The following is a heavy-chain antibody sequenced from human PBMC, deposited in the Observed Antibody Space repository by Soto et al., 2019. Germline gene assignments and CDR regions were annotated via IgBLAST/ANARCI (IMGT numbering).Heavy chain of an antibody. CDR1: GFTFSNYA. D-gene: IGHD3-16*01. V-gene: IGHV3-23*01. CDR3: AKAYLVWSSEQPDLFDY. CDR2: ISGSGGRS. Sequence: EVQLLDSGGGLVQPGGSLRLSCAASGFTFSNYAMTWVRQGPGKGLEWVSGISGSGGRSYYADSVKGRFTISRDNSKSTLYLQMNSLRAEDTAVYYRAKAYLVWSSEQPDLFDYWGQGTLVTGSS. J-gene: IGHJ4*02.